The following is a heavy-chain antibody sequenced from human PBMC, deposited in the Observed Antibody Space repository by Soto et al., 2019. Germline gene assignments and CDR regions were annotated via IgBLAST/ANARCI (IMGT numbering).Heavy chain of an antibody. Sequence: QMQLVQAGPEVKKPGTSLKVSCKDSGFTFTTSAVQWVRQARGQRLEWIGWIVVGSGHTNYAQKFQERVTITRDMSTSTAYMELSSLRSEDTAVYYCAARLDSDTAMVVIDYWGQGTLVTVSS. CDR2: IVVGSGHT. CDR1: GFTFTTSA. CDR3: AARLDSDTAMVVIDY. V-gene: IGHV1-58*01. J-gene: IGHJ4*02. D-gene: IGHD5-18*01.